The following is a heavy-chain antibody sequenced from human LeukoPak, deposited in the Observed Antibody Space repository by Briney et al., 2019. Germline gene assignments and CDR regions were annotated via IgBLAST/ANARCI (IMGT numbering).Heavy chain of an antibody. J-gene: IGHJ4*02. D-gene: IGHD5-24*01. V-gene: IGHV3-7*03. Sequence: PGGSLRLSCTTSGFTFGDYGLNWFRLAPGKGLEWVANIKEDGTETYYVDSVKGRFTISRDNAKNSLYLQMNSLRVEDTAVYYCAKEGRSLQTYWGQGTLVTVSS. CDR1: GFTFGDYG. CDR2: IKEDGTET. CDR3: AKEGRSLQTY.